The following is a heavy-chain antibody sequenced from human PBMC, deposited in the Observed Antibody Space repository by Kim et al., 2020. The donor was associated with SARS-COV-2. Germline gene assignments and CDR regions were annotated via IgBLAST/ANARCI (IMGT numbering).Heavy chain of an antibody. J-gene: IGHJ6*03. CDR1: GGTFSSYA. CDR2: IIPIFGTA. CDR3: ARDRVVQGTFYYYYYYYMDV. D-gene: IGHD1-7*01. Sequence: SVKVSCKASGGTFSSYAISWVRQAPGQGLEWMGGIIPIFGTANYAQKFQGRVTITADESTSTAYMELSSLRSEDTAVYYCARDRVVQGTFYYYYYYYMDVWGKGTTVTVSS. V-gene: IGHV1-69*13.